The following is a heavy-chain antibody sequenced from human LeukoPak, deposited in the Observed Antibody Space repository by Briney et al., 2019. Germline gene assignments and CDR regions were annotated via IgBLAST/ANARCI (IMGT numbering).Heavy chain of an antibody. D-gene: IGHD5-24*01. Sequence: GGSLRLSCAASGFTFSSYAMSRVRQAPGKGLEWVSAISGSGGSTYYADSVKGRFTISRDNSKNTLYLQMNSLRAEDTAVYYCAKKGDSRDGYNLDYWGQGTLVTVSS. CDR2: ISGSGGST. CDR1: GFTFSSYA. CDR3: AKKGDSRDGYNLDY. J-gene: IGHJ4*02. V-gene: IGHV3-23*01.